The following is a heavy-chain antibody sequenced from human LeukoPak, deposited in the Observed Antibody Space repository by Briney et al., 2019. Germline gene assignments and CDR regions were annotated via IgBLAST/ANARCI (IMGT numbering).Heavy chain of an antibody. CDR3: ARAREMATDHDAFDI. Sequence: PSVTVSCKASAGTFSSYGISCVRQAPGQGLEWMGRIIPILGIANYAQKFQGRVTITADKSTSTAYMELSSLRSEDTAVYYCARAREMATDHDAFDIWGQGTMVSVSS. CDR2: IIPILGIA. D-gene: IGHD5-24*01. CDR1: AGTFSSYG. V-gene: IGHV1-69*04. J-gene: IGHJ3*02.